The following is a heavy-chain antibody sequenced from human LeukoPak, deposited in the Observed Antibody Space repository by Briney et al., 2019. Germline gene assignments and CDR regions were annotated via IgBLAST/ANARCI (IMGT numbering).Heavy chain of an antibody. CDR1: GYTFTGCF. Sequence: GASVKVSCKASGYTFTGCFMHWVRQAPGQGLEWMGWINPNSGSTNYAQKFRGRVTMTRDTSISTAYMELSSLRSDDTAIYYCTRGQAGEQWPDYYNMDVWGQGTTVTVSS. CDR3: TRGQAGEQWPDYYNMDV. J-gene: IGHJ6*02. V-gene: IGHV1-2*02. CDR2: INPNSGST. D-gene: IGHD6-19*01.